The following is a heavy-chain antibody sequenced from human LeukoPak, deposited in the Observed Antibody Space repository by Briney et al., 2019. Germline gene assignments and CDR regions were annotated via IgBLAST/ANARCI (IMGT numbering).Heavy chain of an antibody. CDR2: IYYSGST. D-gene: IGHD3-22*01. CDR1: GGSISSYY. J-gene: IGHJ4*02. CDR3: AREAPNYYDTSTYYYDY. V-gene: IGHV4-59*01. Sequence: DPSETLSLTCTVSGGSISSYYWSWIRQPPGKGLEWIGYIYYSGSTNYNPSLKSRVTISVDTSKNQFSLKLSSVTAADTAVYYCAREAPNYYDTSTYYYDYWGQGTLVTVSS.